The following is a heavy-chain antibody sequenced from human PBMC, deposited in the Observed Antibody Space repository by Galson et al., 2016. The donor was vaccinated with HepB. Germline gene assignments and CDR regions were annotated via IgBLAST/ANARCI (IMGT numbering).Heavy chain of an antibody. CDR3: ARSGSTGYFAF. V-gene: IGHV3-7*01. Sequence: SLRLSCAASGFTFRNHWMDWVRQAPGKGLEWVANIKQDGSQTHYLDSVKGRFTVSRDNAGNSLVLQMNSLRAEDTAVYYCARSGSTGYFAFWGQGTLSTVSS. CDR2: IKQDGSQT. J-gene: IGHJ4*02. D-gene: IGHD3-9*01. CDR1: GFTFRNHW.